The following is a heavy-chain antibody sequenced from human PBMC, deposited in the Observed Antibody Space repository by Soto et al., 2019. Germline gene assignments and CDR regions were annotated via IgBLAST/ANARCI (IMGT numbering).Heavy chain of an antibody. CDR1: GFTFSSYA. V-gene: IGHV3-23*01. Sequence: GGSLRLSCAASGFTFSSYAMSWVRQAPGKGLEWVSAISGSGGSTYYADSVKGRFTISRDNSKNRLYLQMNSLRAEDTAVYYCAKGYYDSSGYYYFDYWGQGTLVTVSS. J-gene: IGHJ4*02. CDR3: AKGYYDSSGYYYFDY. D-gene: IGHD3-22*01. CDR2: ISGSGGST.